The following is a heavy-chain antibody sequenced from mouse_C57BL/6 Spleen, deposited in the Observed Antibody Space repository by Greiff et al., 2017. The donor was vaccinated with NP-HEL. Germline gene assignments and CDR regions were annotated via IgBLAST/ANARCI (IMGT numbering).Heavy chain of an antibody. CDR1: GYTFTDYN. V-gene: IGHV1-18*01. D-gene: IGHD2-13*01. CDR3: ARSGDGPWFAY. Sequence: VQLQQSGPELVKPGASVKIPCKASGYTFTDYNMDWVKQSHGKSLEWIGDINPNNGGTIYNQKFKGKATLTVDKSSSTAYMELRSLTSEDTAVYYCARSGDGPWFAYWGQGTLVTVSA. CDR2: INPNNGGT. J-gene: IGHJ3*01.